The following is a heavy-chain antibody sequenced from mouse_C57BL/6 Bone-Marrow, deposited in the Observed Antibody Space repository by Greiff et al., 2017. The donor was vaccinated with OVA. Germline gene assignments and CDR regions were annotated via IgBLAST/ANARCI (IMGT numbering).Heavy chain of an antibody. CDR1: GYTFTDYN. Sequence: EVQLQQSGPELVKPGASVKIPCKASGYTFTDYNMDWVKQSHGKSLEWIGDINPNNGGTIYNQKFKGKATLTVDKSSSTAYMELRSLTSEDTAVYYCARGASYYYGSSPYWYFDVWGTGTTVTVSS. CDR3: ARGASYYYGSSPYWYFDV. D-gene: IGHD1-1*01. V-gene: IGHV1-18*01. J-gene: IGHJ1*03. CDR2: INPNNGGT.